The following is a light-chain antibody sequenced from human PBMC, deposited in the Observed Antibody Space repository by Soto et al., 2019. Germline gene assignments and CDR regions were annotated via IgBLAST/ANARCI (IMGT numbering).Light chain of an antibody. V-gene: IGKV3-20*01. Sequence: EIVLTQSPGALSLSPGERATLSCRASQSVDNNFLAWYQQKAGQPPRLLIYAASSRATGIPDRFSGSGSGTDFTLTISRLEPEDFAVYYCQQYGSSPRTFGQGTKVEIK. CDR3: QQYGSSPRT. J-gene: IGKJ1*01. CDR1: QSVDNNF. CDR2: AAS.